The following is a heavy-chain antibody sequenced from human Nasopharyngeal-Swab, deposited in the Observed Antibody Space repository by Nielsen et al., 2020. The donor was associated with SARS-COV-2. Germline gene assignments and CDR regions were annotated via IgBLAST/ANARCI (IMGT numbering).Heavy chain of an antibody. D-gene: IGHD1-26*01. CDR2: IYPGDSDT. CDR1: GYSFTSYW. J-gene: IGHJ3*02. Sequence: KASCKGSGYSFTSYWIGWVGQKPGKGLEWMGIIYPGDSDTRYSPSFQGQVTISADKSFSTAYLQWSSLKASDTAMYYCARQSGSYYDIADAFDIWGQGTMVTVSS. CDR3: ARQSGSYYDIADAFDI. V-gene: IGHV5-51*01.